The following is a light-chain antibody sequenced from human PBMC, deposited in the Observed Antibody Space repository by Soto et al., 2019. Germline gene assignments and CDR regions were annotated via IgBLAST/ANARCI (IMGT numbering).Light chain of an antibody. V-gene: IGKV3-20*01. CDR1: QSVSSSY. CDR3: QQYSSSPQP. J-gene: IGKJ1*01. Sequence: EIVLTQSPGTLSLSPGERATLSCRASQSVSSSYLAWYQQKPGQAPRLLIYGASSSATRIPDRFSGSGSATDFTITISGLEAEDVAVYYCQQYSSSPQPFGQGTKVEI. CDR2: GAS.